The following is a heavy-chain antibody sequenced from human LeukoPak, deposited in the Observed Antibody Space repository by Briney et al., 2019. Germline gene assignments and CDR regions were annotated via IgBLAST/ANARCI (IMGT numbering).Heavy chain of an antibody. CDR1: GGSVSDGYYY. Sequence: SETLSLTCTVSGGSVSDGYYYWNWIRQPPGKGLEWIGYIFHSGSINNNPSLKSRVTISVDTSKNQFSLKLSSVTAADTAVYYCARGRGLCSGGSCYSSYYYYGMDVWGQGTTVTVSS. D-gene: IGHD2-15*01. V-gene: IGHV4-61*01. J-gene: IGHJ6*02. CDR2: IFHSGSI. CDR3: ARGRGLCSGGSCYSSYYYYGMDV.